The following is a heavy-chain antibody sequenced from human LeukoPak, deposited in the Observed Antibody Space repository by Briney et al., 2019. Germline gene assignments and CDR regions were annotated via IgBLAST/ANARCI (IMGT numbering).Heavy chain of an antibody. CDR3: ARLTSYYDSSGYYYFYS. J-gene: IGHJ4*02. V-gene: IGHV1-69*05. D-gene: IGHD3-22*01. CDR1: GGTFSSYA. Sequence: SVKVSCKASGGTFSSYAISWVPQAPGQGLEWMGGIIPIFGTANYAQKFQGRVTITTEESTSTAYMKLSSLRSDETAAFYSARLTSYYDSSGYYYFYSWGQGTLVTVSS. CDR2: IIPIFGTA.